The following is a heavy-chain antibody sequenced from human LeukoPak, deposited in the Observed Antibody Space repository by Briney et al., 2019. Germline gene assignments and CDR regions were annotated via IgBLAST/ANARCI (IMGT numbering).Heavy chain of an antibody. J-gene: IGHJ4*02. CDR1: GFTFSSYS. D-gene: IGHD5-18*01. V-gene: IGHV3-21*01. Sequence: GGSLTQTFAASGFTFSSYSMNWVRQAPGKGLEWVSSISSSSSYIYYADSVKGRFTISRDNAKNRLYVQMNSLRVEDTAVYYCATGSGLWSHDYWGEGSLVTVSS. CDR2: ISSSSSYI. CDR3: ATGSGLWSHDY.